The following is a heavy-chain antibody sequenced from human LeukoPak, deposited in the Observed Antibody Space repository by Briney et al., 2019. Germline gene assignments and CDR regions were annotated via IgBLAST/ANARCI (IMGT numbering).Heavy chain of an antibody. J-gene: IGHJ4*02. CDR2: IYYSGST. D-gene: IGHD2-2*01. Sequence: PSETLSLTCTVSGGSISSYYWSWIRQPPGKGLEWIGSIYYSGSTYYNPSLKSRVTISVDTSKNQFSLKLSSVTAADTAVYYCARLVGAAVHFDYWGQGTLVTVSS. V-gene: IGHV4-59*12. CDR3: ARLVGAAVHFDY. CDR1: GGSISSYY.